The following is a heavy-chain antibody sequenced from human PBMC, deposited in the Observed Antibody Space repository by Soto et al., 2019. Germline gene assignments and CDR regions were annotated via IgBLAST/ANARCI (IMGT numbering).Heavy chain of an antibody. D-gene: IGHD3-10*01. CDR1: GFPFNTYA. J-gene: IGHJ5*02. CDR3: AKDLRPGLVVPTKSGFGP. V-gene: IGHV3-23*01. CDR2: TSIGGNT. Sequence: GGSLRLSCEASGFPFNTYAMTWFRQLPGMGLEWVSTTSIGGNTGFAESVRGRFSVSRDNSKNTLYLQMTNLRAEDAAIYFCAKDLRPGLVVPTKSGFGPWGQGTRVTVS.